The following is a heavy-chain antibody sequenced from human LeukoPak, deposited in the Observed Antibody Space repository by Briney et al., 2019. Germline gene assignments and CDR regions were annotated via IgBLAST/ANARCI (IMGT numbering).Heavy chain of an antibody. CDR1: GFTFDDYA. Sequence: GGSLRLSCAASGFTFDDYAMHWARQAPGKGLEWVSLISWDGGSTYYADSVKGRFTISRDNAKNSLYLQMNSLRAEDTALYYCAREDIHGDLTYYYYVDVWGKGTTVTVSS. D-gene: IGHD4-17*01. J-gene: IGHJ6*03. CDR3: AREDIHGDLTYYYYVDV. CDR2: ISWDGGST. V-gene: IGHV3-43D*03.